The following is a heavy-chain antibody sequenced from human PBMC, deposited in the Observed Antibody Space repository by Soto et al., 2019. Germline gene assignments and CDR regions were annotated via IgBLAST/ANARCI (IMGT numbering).Heavy chain of an antibody. V-gene: IGHV3-21*01. J-gene: IGHJ3*02. CDR3: ARDLRDCSGGSCYRDAFDI. Sequence: GGSLRLSCAASGFTFSSYSMNGVRQAPGKGLEWVSSIRSSSSYIYYADSVKGRFTISRDNAKNSLYLQMNSLRAEDTAVYYCARDLRDCSGGSCYRDAFDIWGQGTMVTVSS. CDR1: GFTFSSYS. CDR2: IRSSSSYI. D-gene: IGHD2-15*01.